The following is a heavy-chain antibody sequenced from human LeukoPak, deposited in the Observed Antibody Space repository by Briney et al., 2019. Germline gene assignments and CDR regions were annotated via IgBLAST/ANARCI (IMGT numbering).Heavy chain of an antibody. D-gene: IGHD1-1*01. CDR3: ARGVRTWYFDL. J-gene: IGHJ2*01. Sequence: PSETLSLTCTVSGGSISSYYWSWIRQPPGKGLEWIGYIYYSGSTNYNPSLKSRVTISVDTSKNQFSLKLSSVTAADTAVYYCARGVRTWYFDLWGRGTLVTVSS. CDR1: GGSISSYY. V-gene: IGHV4-59*01. CDR2: IYYSGST.